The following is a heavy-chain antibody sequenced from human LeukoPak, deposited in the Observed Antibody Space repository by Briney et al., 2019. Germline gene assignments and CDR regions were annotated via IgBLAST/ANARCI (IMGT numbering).Heavy chain of an antibody. D-gene: IGHD5-12*01. CDR2: IYYSGST. CDR1: GDSLSRYY. J-gene: IGHJ6*02. V-gene: IGHV4-59*01. CDR3: AIVGSGYDYYYYYGMDV. Sequence: PSETLSLTCTLSGDSLSRYYWSWIPQPPGKGLEWIGYIYYSGSTNYNPSLKSRVTISVDTSKNQFCLELSSVTAADTAVYYCAIVGSGYDYYYYYGMDVWGQGTTVTVSS.